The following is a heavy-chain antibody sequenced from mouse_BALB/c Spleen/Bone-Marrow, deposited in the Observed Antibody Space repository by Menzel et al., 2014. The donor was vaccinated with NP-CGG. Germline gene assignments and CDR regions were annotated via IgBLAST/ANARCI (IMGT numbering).Heavy chain of an antibody. CDR3: ARADGYYAWFAY. CDR2: IDPANDNT. V-gene: IGHV14-3*02. Sequence: VQLQQPGAEFVKPGASVKLSCTASGFNIKDTYMHWVKRRPEQGLEWIGRIDPANDNTKYDPKFQGKATITADTSSNTAYLQLSNLTSEDTAVYYCARADGYYAWFAYWGQGTLVTVSA. J-gene: IGHJ3*01. CDR1: GFNIKDTY. D-gene: IGHD2-3*01.